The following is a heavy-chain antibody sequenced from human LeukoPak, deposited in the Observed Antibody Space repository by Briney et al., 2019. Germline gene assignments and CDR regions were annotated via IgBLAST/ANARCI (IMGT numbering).Heavy chain of an antibody. CDR3: ARAGGSTVSHSDY. CDR1: GFTFSSYS. J-gene: IGHJ4*02. D-gene: IGHD4-17*01. V-gene: IGHV3-21*01. Sequence: WGSLRLSCAASGFTFSSYSMNWIRQAPGKGLEWVSSIRSSTSYIYYADSVKGRFTISKDNAKNSLYLQMNSLRAEDTAVYYCARAGGSTVSHSDYWGQGTLVTVSS. CDR2: IRSSTSYI.